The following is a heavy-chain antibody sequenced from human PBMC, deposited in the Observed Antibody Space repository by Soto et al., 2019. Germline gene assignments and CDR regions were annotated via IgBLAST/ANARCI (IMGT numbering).Heavy chain of an antibody. CDR2: ISAYNGNT. CDR1: GYTFTSYG. CDR3: ARDAYYDFWSGPITDTEYYYYGMDV. Sequence: ASVKVSCKASGYTFTSYGISWLRQAPGQGLEWMGWISAYNGNTNYAQKLQGRVTMTTDTSTSTAYMELRSLRSDDTAVYYCARDAYYDFWSGPITDTEYYYYGMDVWGQGTTVTVSS. J-gene: IGHJ6*02. D-gene: IGHD3-3*01. V-gene: IGHV1-18*01.